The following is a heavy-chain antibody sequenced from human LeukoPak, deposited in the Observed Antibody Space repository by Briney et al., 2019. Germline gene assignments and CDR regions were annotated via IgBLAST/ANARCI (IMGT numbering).Heavy chain of an antibody. J-gene: IGHJ4*02. D-gene: IGHD5-24*01. CDR2: INPDGSEE. CDR1: GFTFSNSW. V-gene: IGHV3-7*01. CDR3: ARHVNYNRCDY. Sequence: GGSLRLSCATSGFTFSNSWMAWVRQAPGKGLEWVANINPDGSEEYYSDSMNGRFSISRDNAKNSVYLQMNSLGAEDTAVYYCARHVNYNRCDYWGQGTLVTVSS.